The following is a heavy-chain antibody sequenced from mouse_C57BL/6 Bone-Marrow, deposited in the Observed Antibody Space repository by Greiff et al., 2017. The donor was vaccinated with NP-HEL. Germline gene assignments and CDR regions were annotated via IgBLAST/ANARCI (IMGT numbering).Heavy chain of an antibody. CDR1: GFTFSSYG. Sequence: EVKLMESGGDLVKPGGSLKLSCEASGFTFSSYGMSWVRQTPDKRLEWVATISSGGSYTYYPDSVKGRSTISRDNATNTLYLQMSSLKAGSPAIYYCAVFYYSGSSCSYAMDYWGQGTSVTVSS. J-gene: IGHJ4*01. V-gene: IGHV5-6*01. CDR2: ISSGGSYT. CDR3: AVFYYSGSSCSYAMDY. D-gene: IGHD1-1*01.